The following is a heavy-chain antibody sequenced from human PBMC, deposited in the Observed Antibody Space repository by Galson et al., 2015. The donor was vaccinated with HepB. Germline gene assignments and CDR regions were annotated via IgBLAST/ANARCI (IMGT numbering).Heavy chain of an antibody. CDR1: GFTFDDYT. J-gene: IGHJ4*02. D-gene: IGHD5-24*01. CDR2: ITWNSGSI. CDR3: AKDSSRGRSLQSAYFAN. V-gene: IGHV3-9*01. Sequence: SLRLSCAASGFTFDDYTMHWVRQAPGKGLEWVSLITWNSGSIDYADSVKGRFTISRDNVKNSLYLQMNSLRTEDTALYYCAKDSSRGRSLQSAYFANCVPRTLVTVSS.